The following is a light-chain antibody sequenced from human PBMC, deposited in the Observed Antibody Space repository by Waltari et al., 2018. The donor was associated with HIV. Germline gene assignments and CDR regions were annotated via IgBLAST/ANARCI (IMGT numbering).Light chain of an antibody. V-gene: IGLV2-14*01. CDR3: ASYTSTSARV. J-gene: IGLJ3*02. CDR2: EVS. Sequence: QSALTQPASVSGSPGQSITISCTGTSRDVGDYNYVYWFQQHPGKVPKLLIYEVSNRPSGVSYRFSGSKSGNTASLTISGLQAEDEADYYCASYTSTSARVFGGGTKVTVL. CDR1: SRDVGDYNY.